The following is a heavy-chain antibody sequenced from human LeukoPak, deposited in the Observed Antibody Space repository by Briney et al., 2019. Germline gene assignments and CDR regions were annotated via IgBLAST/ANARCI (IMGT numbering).Heavy chain of an antibody. CDR2: ISSSGSTI. CDR3: ARAHPPLRYPAFDI. V-gene: IGHV3-11*01. Sequence: GGSLRLSCAASGFTFSDYYMSWIRQAPGKGLEWVSYISSSGSTIYYADSVKGRFTISRDNAKNSLYLQMNSLRAENTAVYYGARAHPPLRYPAFDIWGKGTMVTVSS. CDR1: GFTFSDYY. D-gene: IGHD3-9*01. J-gene: IGHJ3*02.